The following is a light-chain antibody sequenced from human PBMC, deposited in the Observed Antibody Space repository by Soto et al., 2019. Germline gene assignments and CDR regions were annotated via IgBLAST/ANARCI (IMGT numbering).Light chain of an antibody. V-gene: IGLV1-40*01. J-gene: IGLJ2*01. Sequence: QSVLTQPPSVSGAPGQRVTISCTGSSSNIGAGYDVHWYQQLPGTAPKLLIYGNSNRPSGVPDRFSGSKAGTSASLAITGLHSEDVADYYCQSYYSSLSGSVFGGGTKLTVL. CDR1: SSNIGAGYD. CDR2: GNS. CDR3: QSYYSSLSGSV.